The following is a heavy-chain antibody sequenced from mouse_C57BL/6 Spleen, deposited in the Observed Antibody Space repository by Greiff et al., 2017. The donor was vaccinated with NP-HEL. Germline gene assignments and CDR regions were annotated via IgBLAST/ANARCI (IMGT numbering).Heavy chain of an antibody. V-gene: IGHV1-18*01. J-gene: IGHJ3*01. CDR2: INPNNGGT. CDR1: GYTFTDYN. CDR3: ARGDGYYVRFAY. D-gene: IGHD2-3*01. Sequence: EVKLMESGPELVKPGASVKIPCKASGYTFTDYNMDWVKQSHGKSLEWIGDINPNNGGTIYNQKFKGKATLTVDKSSSTAYMELRSLTSEDTAVYYCARGDGYYVRFAYWGQGTLVTVSA.